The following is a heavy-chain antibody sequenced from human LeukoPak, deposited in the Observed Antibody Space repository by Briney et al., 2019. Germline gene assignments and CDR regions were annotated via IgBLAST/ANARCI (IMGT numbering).Heavy chain of an antibody. CDR3: ARHSGSGWYTDLDY. Sequence: SETLSLTCTVSGGSISSYHWSWTRQPPGKGLEWIGYIFASGTTNYNPSLQTRVTMSLDTSKNQLSLKLSSVTAADTAVYYCARHSGSGWYTDLDYWGQGTLVTVSS. D-gene: IGHD6-19*01. V-gene: IGHV4-4*09. J-gene: IGHJ4*02. CDR2: IFASGTT. CDR1: GGSISSYH.